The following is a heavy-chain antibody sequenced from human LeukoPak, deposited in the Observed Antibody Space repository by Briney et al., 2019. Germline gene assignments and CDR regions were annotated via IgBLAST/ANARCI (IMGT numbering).Heavy chain of an antibody. V-gene: IGHV3-23*01. J-gene: IGHJ4*02. Sequence: GGSLRLSCAASGFTFSGYAMSWVRQAPGKGLEWVSAISGSGGVTYYADSVKGRFTISRDISRNTLYLQMNSLRAEDTAVYYCAKAPAATTRSGGYFDYWGQGTLVTASS. CDR2: ISGSGGVT. D-gene: IGHD4-11*01. CDR3: AKAPAATTRSGGYFDY. CDR1: GFTFSGYA.